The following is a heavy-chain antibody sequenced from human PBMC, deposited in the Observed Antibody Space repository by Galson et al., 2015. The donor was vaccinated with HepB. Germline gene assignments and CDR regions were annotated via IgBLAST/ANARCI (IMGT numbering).Heavy chain of an antibody. CDR3: AREEGSQQAFDI. D-gene: IGHD3-10*01. CDR1: GFTFSSYA. Sequence: SLRLSCAASGFTFSSYAMHWVRQAPGKGLEWVAVISYDGSNKYYADSVKGRFTISSDNSKNTLYLQMNSLRAEDTAVYYCAREEGSQQAFDIWGQGTMVTVSS. V-gene: IGHV3-30-3*01. J-gene: IGHJ3*02. CDR2: ISYDGSNK.